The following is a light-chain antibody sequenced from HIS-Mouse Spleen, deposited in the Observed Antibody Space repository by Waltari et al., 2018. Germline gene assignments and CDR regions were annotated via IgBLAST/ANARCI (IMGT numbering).Light chain of an antibody. J-gene: IGKJ1*01. V-gene: IGKV1-27*01. CDR2: AAS. CDR3: QKYNSALGT. CDR1: QGISKY. Sequence: DIQMTQSPSSLSASVGDRVTTPYRASQGISKYLAWYQQKPGKVPKLLIYAASTLQSGVPSRFSGSGSGTDFTLTISSLQPEDVATYYCQKYNSALGTFGQGTKVEIK.